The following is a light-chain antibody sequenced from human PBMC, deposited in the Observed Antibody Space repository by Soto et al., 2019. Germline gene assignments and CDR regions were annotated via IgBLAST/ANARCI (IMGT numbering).Light chain of an antibody. V-gene: IGKV3-11*01. CDR3: QQRSNWPPEFT. J-gene: IGKJ4*01. CDR2: DAS. CDR1: QSISNN. Sequence: EIILTQSPATLSLFPGGSATLSCRASQSISNNLAWYQQKPGQPPRLLIYDASKGAAGIPARFSGSGSGTDFTLTISDLEPEDSAVYYCQQRSNWPPEFTFGGGTKVEIK.